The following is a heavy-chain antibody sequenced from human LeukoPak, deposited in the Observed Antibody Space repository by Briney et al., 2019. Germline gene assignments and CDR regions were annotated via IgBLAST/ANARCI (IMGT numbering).Heavy chain of an antibody. V-gene: IGHV3-11*04. CDR3: AKAWSMIVVAEKN. D-gene: IGHD3-22*01. J-gene: IGHJ4*02. CDR1: GFTFSDYY. Sequence: PGGSLRLSCAASGFTFSDYYMSWIRQAPGKGLEWVSYISSSGTTIYYADSVKGRFTISRDNSKNTLYLQMNSLRAEDTAVYYCAKAWSMIVVAEKNWGQGTLVTVSS. CDR2: ISSSGTTI.